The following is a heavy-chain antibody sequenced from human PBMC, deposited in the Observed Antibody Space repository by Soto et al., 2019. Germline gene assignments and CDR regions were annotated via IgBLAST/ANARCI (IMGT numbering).Heavy chain of an antibody. CDR2: ISAYNGNT. J-gene: IGHJ4*02. V-gene: IGHV1-18*01. CDR3: ADRTDYADYSGNS. Sequence: QVQLVQSGAEVKKPGASVKVSCKASGYTFTSYGISWVRQAPGQGLEWMGWISAYNGNTNYAQKLQGRVTMTTDTSTSTAYMELRNLRSEATAVYYGADRTDYADYSGNSWGRGTMVTVAS. CDR1: GYTFTSYG. D-gene: IGHD3-22*01.